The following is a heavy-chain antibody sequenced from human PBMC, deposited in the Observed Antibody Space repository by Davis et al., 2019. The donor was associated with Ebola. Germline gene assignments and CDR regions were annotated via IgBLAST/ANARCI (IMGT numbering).Heavy chain of an antibody. D-gene: IGHD3-3*01. V-gene: IGHV3-15*01. Sequence: PGGSLRLSCAASGFTFSNVWMAWVRLAPGKGLEWIGLIKSKSAGGTTDYAAPVEGRFTISRDDSKNTLFLQMNSLKTEDTAVYYCTTGSPWSGSCFDSWGQGTLVTVSS. J-gene: IGHJ4*02. CDR1: GFTFSNVW. CDR3: TTGSPWSGSCFDS. CDR2: IKSKSAGGTT.